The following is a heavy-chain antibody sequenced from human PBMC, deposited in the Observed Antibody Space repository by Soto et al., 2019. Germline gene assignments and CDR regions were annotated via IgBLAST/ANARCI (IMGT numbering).Heavy chain of an antibody. Sequence: SETLSLTCTVSGGSISSYYWSWIRQPPGKGLEWIGYIYYSGSTNYNPSLKSRVTISVDTSKNQFSLKLSSVTAADTAVYYCARDRDSSSWDGYYYYYGMDVWGQGTTVTVSS. CDR3: ARDRDSSSWDGYYYYYGMDV. J-gene: IGHJ6*02. CDR1: GGSISSYY. D-gene: IGHD6-13*01. CDR2: IYYSGST. V-gene: IGHV4-59*01.